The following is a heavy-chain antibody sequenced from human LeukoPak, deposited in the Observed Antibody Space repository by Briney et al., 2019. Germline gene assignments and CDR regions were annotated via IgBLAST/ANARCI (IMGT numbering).Heavy chain of an antibody. CDR3: ARIHRYCSGGACYVLDN. CDR2: VYDSGST. Sequence: SETLSLTCVVSGGSDSGYYWGWIRQPPAGGLEWLGYVYDSGSTNYNPSFKSRITISVDTSRNQFSLQLSSVTAADTAVYYCARIHRYCSGGACYVLDNWGQGTLVAVSS. V-gene: IGHV4-59*02. J-gene: IGHJ4*02. D-gene: IGHD2-15*01. CDR1: GGSDSGYY.